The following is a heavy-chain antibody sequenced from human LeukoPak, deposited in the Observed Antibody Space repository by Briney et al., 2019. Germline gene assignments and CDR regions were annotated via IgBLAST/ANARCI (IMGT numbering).Heavy chain of an antibody. CDR3: ARSEPFGDLDY. D-gene: IGHD3-10*01. V-gene: IGHV4-31*03. J-gene: IGHJ4*02. Sequence: SETLSLTCTVSGGSVSSGGYYWSWIRQHPGKGLEWIGYIYYSGSTYYNPSLKSRVTISVDTSKNQISLKLSSVTAADTAVYYCARSEPFGDLDYWGQGTLVTVSS. CDR1: GGSVSSGGYY. CDR2: IYYSGST.